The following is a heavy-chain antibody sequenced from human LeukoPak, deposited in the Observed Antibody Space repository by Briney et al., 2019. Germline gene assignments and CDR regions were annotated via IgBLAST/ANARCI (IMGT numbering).Heavy chain of an antibody. Sequence: SETLSLTCAVYGGSFSGYYWSWIRQPPGKGLEWIGEINHSGSTNYNPSLKSRVTISVDTSKNQFSLKLSPVTAADTAVYYCAREKTGLDGMDVWGQGTTVTVSS. CDR2: INHSGST. V-gene: IGHV4-34*01. J-gene: IGHJ6*02. CDR3: AREKTGLDGMDV. CDR1: GGSFSGYY.